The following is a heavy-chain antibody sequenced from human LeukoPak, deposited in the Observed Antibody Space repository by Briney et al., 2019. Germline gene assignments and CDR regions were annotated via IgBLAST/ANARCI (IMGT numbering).Heavy chain of an antibody. V-gene: IGHV4-38-2*02. Sequence: PSETLSLTCSVSGYSISSGYYWGWIRQPPGKGLEWMGIIYQSGKTYCNPSLESRVTISVDTSKNQFSLKMNSMTAADTAKYYCARGLPGGQLSRYDYWGQGTLVTVSS. D-gene: IGHD6-13*01. J-gene: IGHJ4*02. CDR1: GYSISSGYY. CDR3: ARGLPGGQLSRYDY. CDR2: IYQSGKT.